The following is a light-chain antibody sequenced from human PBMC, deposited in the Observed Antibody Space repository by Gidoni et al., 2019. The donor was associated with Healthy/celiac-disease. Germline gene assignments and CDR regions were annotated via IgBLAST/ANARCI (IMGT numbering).Light chain of an antibody. CDR1: QVISNY. CDR2: DAS. V-gene: IGKV1-33*01. CDR3: QQYDNLPSIT. J-gene: IGKJ5*01. Sequence: DIQMTQSPSSLSASVGDRVTITCQASQVISNYLNWYQQKPGKAPKLLIYDASNLETGVPSRFSGSGSGTDFTFTISSLQPEDIATYYCQQYDNLPSITFXXXTRLEIK.